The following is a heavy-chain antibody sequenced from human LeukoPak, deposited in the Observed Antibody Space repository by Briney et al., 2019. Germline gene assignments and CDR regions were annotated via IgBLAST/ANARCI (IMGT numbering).Heavy chain of an antibody. CDR2: IYYSGST. J-gene: IGHJ4*02. V-gene: IGHV4-39*01. Sequence: NPSETLSLTCTVSGGSISSSSYYWGWIRQPPGKGLEWIASIYYSGSTYYNPSLKSRVTISVDTSKNQFSLKLSSVIAADTAVYYCVRHLPYSNYCNYWGQGTLVTVSS. CDR3: VRHLPYSNYCNY. D-gene: IGHD4-11*01. CDR1: GGSISSSSYY.